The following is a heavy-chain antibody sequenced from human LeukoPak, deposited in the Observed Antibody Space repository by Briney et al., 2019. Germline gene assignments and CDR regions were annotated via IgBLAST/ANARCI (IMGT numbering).Heavy chain of an antibody. CDR2: ISYDGSNK. Sequence: PGGSLRLSCAASGFTFSSYAMHWVRQAPGKGLEWVAVISYDGSNKYYADSVKGRFTISRDNSKNTLYLQMNSLKTEDTAVYYCTTAAGKASGYSSGWYTYYYMDVWGKGTTVTVSS. CDR3: TTAAGKASGYSSGWYTYYYMDV. D-gene: IGHD6-19*01. V-gene: IGHV3-30*04. CDR1: GFTFSSYA. J-gene: IGHJ6*03.